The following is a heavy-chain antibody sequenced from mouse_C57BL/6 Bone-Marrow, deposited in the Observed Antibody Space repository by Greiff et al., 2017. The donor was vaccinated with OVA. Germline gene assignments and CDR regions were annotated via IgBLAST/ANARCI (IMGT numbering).Heavy chain of an antibody. D-gene: IGHD1-1*01. Sequence: VQLQQSGPVLVKPGASVKMSCKASGYTFTDYYMNWVKQSHGKSLEWIGVINPYNGGTSYNQKFKGKATLTVNKSSSTAYMALNSLTSEDSAVYYCARGAYYGSHWFAYWGQGTLVTVSA. V-gene: IGHV1-19*01. CDR1: GYTFTDYY. CDR3: ARGAYYGSHWFAY. J-gene: IGHJ3*01. CDR2: INPYNGGT.